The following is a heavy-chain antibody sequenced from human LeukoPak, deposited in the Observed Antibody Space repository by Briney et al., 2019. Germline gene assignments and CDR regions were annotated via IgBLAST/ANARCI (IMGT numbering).Heavy chain of an antibody. CDR3: ARAYGDYDAFDI. D-gene: IGHD4-17*01. J-gene: IGHJ3*02. V-gene: IGHV1-3*01. CDR1: GYTFTSYA. Sequence: ASVKVSRKAFGYTFTSYAMHWVRQAPGQRLEWMGWINAGNGNTKYSQKFQGRVTITRDTSASTAYMELSSLRSEDTAVYYCARAYGDYDAFDIWGQGTMVTVSS. CDR2: INAGNGNT.